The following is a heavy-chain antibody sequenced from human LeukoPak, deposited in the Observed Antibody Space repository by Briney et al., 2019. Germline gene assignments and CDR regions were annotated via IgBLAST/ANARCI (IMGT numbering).Heavy chain of an antibody. J-gene: IGHJ4*02. Sequence: GALRLSCAASGFSFSTYGMHWVRQAPGKGLEWVAFIRYDGSNKFYADSVKGRFTISRDNSKNTLYLQMNSLRGVDTAVYYCAGEDHSNYEYWGQGTSVTVSS. V-gene: IGHV3-30*02. CDR1: GFSFSTYG. CDR2: IRYDGSNK. D-gene: IGHD4-11*01. CDR3: AGEDHSNYEY.